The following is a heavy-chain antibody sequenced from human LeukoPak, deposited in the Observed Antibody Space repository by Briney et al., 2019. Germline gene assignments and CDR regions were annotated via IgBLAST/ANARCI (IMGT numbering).Heavy chain of an antibody. CDR1: GFTFSNAW. D-gene: IGHD1-26*01. CDR2: IKNKANSYGT. J-gene: IGHJ4*02. V-gene: IGHV3-72*01. Sequence: GGSLRLSCAASGFTFSNAWMSWVRQAPGKGLEWVGRIKNKANSYGTDYAASVKGRFTLSRDDSKDSLYLQMNSLRSEDTALYYCTRVRLGAATRYFDYWGQGTLVTVSS. CDR3: TRVRLGAATRYFDY.